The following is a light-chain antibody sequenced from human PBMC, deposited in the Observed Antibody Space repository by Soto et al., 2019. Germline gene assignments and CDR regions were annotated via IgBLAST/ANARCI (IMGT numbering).Light chain of an antibody. CDR1: QSLSNSY. V-gene: IGKV3-20*01. J-gene: IGKJ3*01. CDR2: GAS. Sequence: EIVLTQSPGTLSLSPGERATLSCRASQSLSNSYLAWYQQKPGQAPRLLIYGASSRATGIPARFSGSGSGTDFTLTISRLEPDDCAVYCCQQYGSSPFTFGPWTKVDIK. CDR3: QQYGSSPFT.